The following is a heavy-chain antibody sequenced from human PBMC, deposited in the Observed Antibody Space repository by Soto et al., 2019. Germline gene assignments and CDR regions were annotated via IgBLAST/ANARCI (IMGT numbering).Heavy chain of an antibody. D-gene: IGHD2-15*01. CDR1: GYTFTSYY. CDR3: ARDVGRGVVAPNWFDP. J-gene: IGHJ5*02. V-gene: IGHV1-46*01. Sequence: QVQLVQSGAEVKKPGASVKVSCKASGYTFTSYYMHWVRQAPGQGLEWMGIINPSGGSTSYAQKFQGRVTMTRDTSTSTVYMELSSLRSEDTAVYYCARDVGRGVVAPNWFDPWGQGTLVTVSS. CDR2: INPSGGST.